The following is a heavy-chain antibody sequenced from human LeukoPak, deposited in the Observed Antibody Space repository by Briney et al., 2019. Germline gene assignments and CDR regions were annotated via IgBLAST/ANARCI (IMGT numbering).Heavy chain of an antibody. J-gene: IGHJ5*02. Sequence: SETLSLTCAVSGGSISSGTYPWSWIRQPPGKGLEWIGYVYHSGSAYYNPSLESRVAISVDTFKNQFSLELSSVTAADTAVYFCAREDYDILTARYSWLDPWGQGTLVTVSS. CDR2: VYHSGSA. CDR1: GGSISSGTYP. CDR3: AREDYDILTARYSWLDP. D-gene: IGHD3-9*01. V-gene: IGHV4-30-2*01.